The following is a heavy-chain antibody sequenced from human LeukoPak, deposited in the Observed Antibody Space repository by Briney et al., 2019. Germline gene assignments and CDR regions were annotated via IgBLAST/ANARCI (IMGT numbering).Heavy chain of an antibody. Sequence: SETLSLTCTVSGGSISSYYWSWIRQPPGKGLEWIGYIYYSGSTNYNPSLKSRVTISVDTSKNQFSLKLSSVTAAGTAVYYCARDKANYYDSSGLFDYWGQGTLVTVSS. J-gene: IGHJ4*02. V-gene: IGHV4-59*01. CDR2: IYYSGST. CDR3: ARDKANYYDSSGLFDY. D-gene: IGHD3-22*01. CDR1: GGSISSYY.